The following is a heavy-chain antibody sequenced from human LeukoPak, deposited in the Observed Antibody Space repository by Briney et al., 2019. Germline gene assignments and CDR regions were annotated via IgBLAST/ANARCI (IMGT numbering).Heavy chain of an antibody. CDR1: GFTFSSYG. Sequence: PGGSLRLSCAASGFTFSSYGMHWVRQAPGKGLEWVAFIRYDGSNKYYADSVKGRFTISRDNSKNTLYLQMNSLRAEDTAVYYCAKEGIGWLLYYYFDYWVQGTLVTVSS. J-gene: IGHJ4*02. CDR2: IRYDGSNK. V-gene: IGHV3-30*02. D-gene: IGHD3-9*01. CDR3: AKEGIGWLLYYYFDY.